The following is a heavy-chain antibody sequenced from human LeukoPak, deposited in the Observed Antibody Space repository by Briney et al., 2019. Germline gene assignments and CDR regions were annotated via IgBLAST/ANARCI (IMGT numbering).Heavy chain of an antibody. CDR2: INAGNGNT. Sequence: ASVKVSCKASGYTFTSYAMHWVRQAPGQRLEWMGWINAGNGNTKYSQKFQGRVTITRDTSASTAYMELSSPRSEDTAVYYCARAQTRGYSYGLDAFDIWGQGTMVTVSS. CDR1: GYTFTSYA. CDR3: ARAQTRGYSYGLDAFDI. J-gene: IGHJ3*02. D-gene: IGHD5-18*01. V-gene: IGHV1-3*01.